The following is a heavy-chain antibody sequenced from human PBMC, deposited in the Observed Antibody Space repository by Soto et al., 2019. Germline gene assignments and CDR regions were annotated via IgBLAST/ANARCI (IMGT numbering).Heavy chain of an antibody. J-gene: IGHJ4*02. CDR1: GGSISSGGYY. Sequence: SETLSLTCTVSGGSISSGGYYWSWIRQHPGKGLEWIGYIYYSGSTYYNPSLKSRVTISVDMSKNQFSLKLSSVTAADTAVYYCANYPTTVTSDYWGQGTLVTVSS. CDR2: IYYSGST. V-gene: IGHV4-31*03. D-gene: IGHD4-17*01. CDR3: ANYPTTVTSDY.